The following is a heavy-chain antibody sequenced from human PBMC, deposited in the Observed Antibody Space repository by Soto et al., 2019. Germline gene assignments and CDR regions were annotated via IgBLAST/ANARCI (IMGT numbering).Heavy chain of an antibody. D-gene: IGHD3-22*01. Sequence: LSLTCTVSGGSISSGDYYWSWIRQPPGKGLEWIGYIYYSGSTYYNPSLKSRVTISVDTSKNQFSLKLSSVTAADTAVYYCARAGYDSSGYYEKKDYYFDYWGQGTLVTVSS. J-gene: IGHJ4*02. CDR2: IYYSGST. V-gene: IGHV4-30-4*01. CDR3: ARAGYDSSGYYEKKDYYFDY. CDR1: GGSISSGDYY.